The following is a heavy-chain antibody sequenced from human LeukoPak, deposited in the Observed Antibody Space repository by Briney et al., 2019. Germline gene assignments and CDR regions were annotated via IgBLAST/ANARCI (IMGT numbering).Heavy chain of an antibody. CDR1: GFTFSTHR. CDR3: GRDRGFIGVFYNGIDV. CDR2: ISGTSTYI. Sequence: PGGSLRLSCAASGFTFSTHRMHWVRQAPGKGLEWVSSISGTSTYIHYVGSVRGRFTISRDNAKNSLYLQMNNQRAEDTPVCVCGRDRGFIGVFYNGIDVWGQGTTATVS. D-gene: IGHD3-10*01. J-gene: IGHJ6*02. V-gene: IGHV3-21*01.